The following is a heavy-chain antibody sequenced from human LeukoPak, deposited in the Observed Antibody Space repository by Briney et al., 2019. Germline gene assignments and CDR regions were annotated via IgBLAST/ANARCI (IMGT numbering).Heavy chain of an antibody. D-gene: IGHD1-26*01. V-gene: IGHV4-34*01. CDR3: ARKAVGETSNYFDY. Sequence: SETLSLTCAVYGGSFSGYYWSWIRQPPGKGLEWIGEINHSGSTNYNPSLKSRVTISVDTSKNQFSLKLSSVTAADTAMYYCARKAVGETSNYFDYWGQGTLVTVSS. J-gene: IGHJ4*02. CDR1: GGSFSGYY. CDR2: INHSGST.